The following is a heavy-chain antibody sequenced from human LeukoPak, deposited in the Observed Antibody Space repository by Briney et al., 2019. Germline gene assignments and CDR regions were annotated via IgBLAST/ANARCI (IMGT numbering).Heavy chain of an antibody. CDR1: GGTFSSYA. J-gene: IGHJ4*02. Sequence: SVKVSCQASGGTFSSYAISWVRQAPGQGLEWMGRIIPILGIANYAQKFQGRVTITADKSTSTAYMELSSLRSEDTAVYYCARSPRGDYGDYRYYFDYWGQGTLVTVSS. CDR3: ARSPRGDYGDYRYYFDY. D-gene: IGHD4-17*01. V-gene: IGHV1-69*04. CDR2: IIPILGIA.